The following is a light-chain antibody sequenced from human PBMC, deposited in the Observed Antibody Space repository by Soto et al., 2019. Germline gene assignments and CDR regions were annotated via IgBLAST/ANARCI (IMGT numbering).Light chain of an antibody. CDR1: SSDVGGYNY. J-gene: IGLJ2*01. CDR2: DVS. Sequence: QSALTQPRSVSRSPGQSVTISCTGTSSDVGGYNYVSWFQQHPGKAPKLMIYDVSERPSGVPDRFSGSRSGHTASLTISGLQADDEGDYYCCSYTGGNSLIFGGGTKVTVL. V-gene: IGLV2-11*01. CDR3: CSYTGGNSLI.